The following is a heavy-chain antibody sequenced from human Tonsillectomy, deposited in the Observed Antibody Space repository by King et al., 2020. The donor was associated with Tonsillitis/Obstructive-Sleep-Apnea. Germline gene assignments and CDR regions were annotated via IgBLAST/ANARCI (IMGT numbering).Heavy chain of an antibody. J-gene: IGHJ3*02. V-gene: IGHV3-30*18. CDR3: AKVTLRFLSQPFDTFYI. Sequence: VQLVESGGGVVQPGRSLRLSCAVSGFTFSSYGMHWVRQAPGKGLEWVAVISYDGSNKYYADSVKGRFTISRDNSKNTLYLQMNSLRAEDTAVYYCAKVTLRFLSQPFDTFYIWGQRAMVTVSS. CDR2: ISYDGSNK. D-gene: IGHD3-3*01. CDR1: GFTFSSYG.